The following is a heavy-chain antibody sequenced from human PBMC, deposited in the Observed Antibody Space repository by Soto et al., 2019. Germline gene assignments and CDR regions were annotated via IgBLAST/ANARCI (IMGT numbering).Heavy chain of an antibody. V-gene: IGHV3-43*01. CDR3: AKDMGTYYDFWSGYLHYYGMDV. CDR1: GFTFDDYT. Sequence: GGSLRLSCAASGFTFDDYTMHWVRQAPGKGLEWVSLISWDGGSTYYADSVKGRFTISRDNSKNSLYLQMNSLRTEDTALYYCAKDMGTYYDFWSGYLHYYGMDVWGQGTTVTVSS. J-gene: IGHJ6*02. CDR2: ISWDGGST. D-gene: IGHD3-3*01.